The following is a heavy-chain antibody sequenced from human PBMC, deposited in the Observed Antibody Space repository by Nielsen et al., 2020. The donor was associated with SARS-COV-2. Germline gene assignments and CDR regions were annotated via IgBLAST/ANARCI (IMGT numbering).Heavy chain of an antibody. CDR2: ISDRGSTI. CDR3: ARSRALRGITPDY. D-gene: IGHD3-10*01. V-gene: IGHV3-48*01. J-gene: IGHJ4*02. Sequence: GESLKISCAASGFAFSNDWMTWVRQAPGKGLEWVSFISDRGSTIYYVDSVKGRFTISRDSAKNSLYLQMNSLRADDTAVYYCARSRALRGITPDYWGQGTLVTVSS. CDR1: GFAFSNDW.